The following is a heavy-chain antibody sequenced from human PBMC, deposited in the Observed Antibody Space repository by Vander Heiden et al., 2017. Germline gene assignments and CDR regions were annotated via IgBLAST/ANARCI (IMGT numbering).Heavy chain of an antibody. CDR3: ARDPYYDSSGYYYDDAFDI. CDR1: GFTSSSYA. V-gene: IGHV3-30-3*01. Sequence: QVQLVESGGGVVQPGRSLRRSCAASGFTSSSYARHVVRQAPGKGLEWVAVISYDGSNKYYADSVKGRFTISRDNSKNTLYLQMNSLRAEDTAVYYCARDPYYDSSGYYYDDAFDIWGQGTMVTVSS. CDR2: ISYDGSNK. D-gene: IGHD3-22*01. J-gene: IGHJ3*02.